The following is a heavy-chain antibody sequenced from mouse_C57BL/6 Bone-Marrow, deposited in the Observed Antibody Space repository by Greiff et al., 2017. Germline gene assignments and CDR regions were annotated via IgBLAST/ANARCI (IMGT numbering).Heavy chain of an antibody. CDR2: ISDGGSYT. CDR1: GFTFSSYA. CDR3: ARHWCAY. V-gene: IGHV5-4*01. Sequence: EVQLVESGGGLVKPGGSLKLSCAASGFTFSSYALSWVRQMPEKRLEWVATISDGGSYTYYPDNVKGRFTISRDNAKNNLYLQMSHLKSEDTAMYYCARHWCAYWGRGTRITVSA. J-gene: IGHJ3*01.